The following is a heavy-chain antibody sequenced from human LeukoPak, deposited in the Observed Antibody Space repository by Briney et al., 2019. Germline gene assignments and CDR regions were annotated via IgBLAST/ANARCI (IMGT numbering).Heavy chain of an antibody. CDR2: INHSGST. CDR1: GESFSGYY. CDR3: ARRRGNVGYCTNASCRGLYYSFRDV. V-gene: IGHV4-34*01. Sequence: PSETLSLTCAVYGESFSGYYWTWIRQTPGKGLEWIGEINHSGSTDYNPSLKSRVTILVYTSKSQFYLKLSSVTAADSAVYYCARRRGNVGYCTNASCRGLYYSFRDVWGKGTTVSVS. J-gene: IGHJ6*03. D-gene: IGHD2-8*01.